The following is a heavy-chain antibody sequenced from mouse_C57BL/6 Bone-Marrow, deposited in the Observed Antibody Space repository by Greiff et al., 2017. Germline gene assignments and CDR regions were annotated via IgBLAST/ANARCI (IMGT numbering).Heavy chain of an antibody. J-gene: IGHJ1*03. CDR2: IYPGSGST. CDR1: GYTFTSYW. Sequence: QVQLQQPGAELVKPGASVKMSCKASGYTFTSYWITWVKQRPGQGLEWIGDIYPGSGSTNYNEKFKSKATLTVDTSSSTAYMQLSSLTSEDSAVYYCAPLYYGSSYWYFDVWGTGTTVTVSS. CDR3: APLYYGSSYWYFDV. D-gene: IGHD1-1*01. V-gene: IGHV1-55*01.